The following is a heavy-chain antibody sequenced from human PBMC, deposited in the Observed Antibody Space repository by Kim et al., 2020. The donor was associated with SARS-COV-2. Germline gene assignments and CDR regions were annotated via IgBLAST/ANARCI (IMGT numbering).Heavy chain of an antibody. V-gene: IGHV1-18*01. CDR1: GYTFTSYG. D-gene: IGHD2-2*01. J-gene: IGHJ6*02. Sequence: ASVKVSCKASGYTFTSYGISWVRQAPGQGLEWMGWISAYNGNTNYAQKLQGRVTMTTDTSTSTAYMELRSLRSDDTAVYYCASRGYCSSTSCTSHYYYYGMDVWGQGTTVTVSS. CDR3: ASRGYCSSTSCTSHYYYYGMDV. CDR2: ISAYNGNT.